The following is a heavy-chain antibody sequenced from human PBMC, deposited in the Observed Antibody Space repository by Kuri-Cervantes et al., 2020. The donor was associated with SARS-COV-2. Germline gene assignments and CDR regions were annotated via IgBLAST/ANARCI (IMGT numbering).Heavy chain of an antibody. CDR2: INPSGGNT. V-gene: IGHV1-46*01. D-gene: IGHD6-19*01. CDR3: ARTMAGTRDAFDI. Sequence: ASVKVSCKASGYTFTSYYMHWVRQAPGQGLEWMGIINPSGGNTGYAQKFQGRVTMTRNTSISTAYMELSSLRSEDTAVYYCARTMAGTRDAFDIWGQGTMVTVSS. J-gene: IGHJ3*02. CDR1: GYTFTSYY.